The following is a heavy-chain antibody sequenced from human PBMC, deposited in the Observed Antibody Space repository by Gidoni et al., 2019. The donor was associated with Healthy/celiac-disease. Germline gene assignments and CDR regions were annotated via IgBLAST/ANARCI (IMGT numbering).Heavy chain of an antibody. V-gene: IGHV1-46*01. Sequence: QVQLVQSGAEVKKPGASVKVSCTASGYTFTSYYLHWVRQAPGQGLEWMGIINPSGGSTSYAQKFQGRVTMTRDTSTSTVYMELSSLRSEDTAVYYCARGPTGFGEFDYWGQGTLVTVSS. D-gene: IGHD3-10*01. CDR2: INPSGGST. J-gene: IGHJ4*02. CDR3: ARGPTGFGEFDY. CDR1: GYTFTSYY.